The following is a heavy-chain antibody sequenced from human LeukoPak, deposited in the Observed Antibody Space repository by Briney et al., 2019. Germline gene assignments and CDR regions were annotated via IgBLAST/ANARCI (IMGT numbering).Heavy chain of an antibody. CDR1: GFTFSSYS. V-gene: IGHV3-48*02. CDR2: ISSGSTAI. J-gene: IGHJ4*02. D-gene: IGHD1-26*01. Sequence: GGSLRLSCAASGFTFSSYSMNWVRQAPGKGLEWVSYISSGSTAIYYADSVKGQFTISRDNAKNSLSLQMNSLRDEDTAVYYCARNVGELLDYWGQGTLVTVSS. CDR3: ARNVGELLDY.